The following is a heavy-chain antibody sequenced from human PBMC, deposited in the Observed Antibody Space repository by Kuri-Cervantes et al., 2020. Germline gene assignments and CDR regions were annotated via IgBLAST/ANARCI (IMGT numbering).Heavy chain of an antibody. J-gene: IGHJ6*03. Sequence: GGSLRLSCAASGFTFSNAWMSWVRQAPGKGLEWVGRIKSKTDGGTTDYAAPVKGRFTISRDDSKNALYLQMNSLKTEDTAVYYCARSPDCGGGSCYSDYYYYYYMDVWGKGTTVTVSS. CDR2: IKSKTDGGTT. V-gene: IGHV3-15*01. D-gene: IGHD2-15*01. CDR3: ARSPDCGGGSCYSDYYYYYYMDV. CDR1: GFTFSNAW.